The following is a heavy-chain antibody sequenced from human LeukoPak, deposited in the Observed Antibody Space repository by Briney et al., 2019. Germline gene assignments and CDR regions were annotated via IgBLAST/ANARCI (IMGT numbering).Heavy chain of an antibody. J-gene: IGHJ3*02. V-gene: IGHV4-39*07. D-gene: IGHD4-17*01. Sequence: SSETLSLTCTVSGGSISSSSYYWGWIRQPPGKGLEWIGSIYYSGSTYYNPSLKSRVTISVDTSKNQFSLKLSSVTAADTAVYYCAREGLRPYPGGAFDIWGQGTMVTVSS. CDR1: GGSISSSSYY. CDR2: IYYSGST. CDR3: AREGLRPYPGGAFDI.